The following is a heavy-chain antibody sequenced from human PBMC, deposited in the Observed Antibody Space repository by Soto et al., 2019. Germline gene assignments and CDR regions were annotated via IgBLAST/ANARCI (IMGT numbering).Heavy chain of an antibody. CDR2: IIPIFGTA. D-gene: IGHD6-19*01. Sequence: GASVKVSCKASGGTFSSYAISWARQAPGQGLEWMGGIIPIFGTANYAQKFQGRVTITADESTSTAYMELSSLRSEDTAVYYCARDEQWLVRGNYYYYGMDVWGQGTTVTVSS. CDR3: ARDEQWLVRGNYYYYGMDV. CDR1: GGTFSSYA. J-gene: IGHJ6*02. V-gene: IGHV1-69*13.